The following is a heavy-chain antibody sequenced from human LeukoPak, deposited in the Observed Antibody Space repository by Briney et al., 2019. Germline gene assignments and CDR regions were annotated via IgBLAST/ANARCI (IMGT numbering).Heavy chain of an antibody. CDR3: ARAAYASSSDS. Sequence: GGSLRLSCVASGFAFSSYWMAWVRQAPGRGLAWVASVDLDGGGKYSVDSVKGRFTISRDDAKNSLYLQMDSLRAEDTAVYYCARAAYASSSDSWGQGTLVTVSS. CDR1: GFAFSSYW. V-gene: IGHV3-7*05. J-gene: IGHJ4*02. CDR2: VDLDGGGK. D-gene: IGHD6-6*01.